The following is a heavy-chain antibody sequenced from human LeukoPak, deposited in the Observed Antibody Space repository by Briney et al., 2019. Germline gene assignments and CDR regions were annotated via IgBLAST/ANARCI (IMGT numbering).Heavy chain of an antibody. D-gene: IGHD2-2*01. V-gene: IGHV3-23*01. CDR1: GFTFSSCA. CDR2: ISGSGGRP. CDR3: ARHPEPGYCSSTSCHESYFDY. J-gene: IGHJ4*02. Sequence: PGGFLRLSCAASGFTFSSCAMSWVRQAPGKGLEWVSAISGSGGRPYYADSVKGRFTISRDNSKNTLYLQMNSLRAEDTAVYYCARHPEPGYCSSTSCHESYFDYWGQGTLVTVSS.